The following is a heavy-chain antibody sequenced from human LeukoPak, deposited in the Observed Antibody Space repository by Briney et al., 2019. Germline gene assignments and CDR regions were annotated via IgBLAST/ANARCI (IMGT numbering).Heavy chain of an antibody. CDR2: ISSSSSYI. J-gene: IGHJ4*02. CDR3: ARAYYCSSTSCYWGLTFDY. V-gene: IGHV3-21*01. D-gene: IGHD2-2*01. CDR1: GFTFSSYA. Sequence: GGSLRLSCAASGFTFSSYAMSWVRQAPGKGLEWVSSISSSSSYIYYADSVKGRFTISRDNAKNSLYLQMNSLRAEDTAVYYCARAYYCSSTSCYWGLTFDYWGQGTLVTVSS.